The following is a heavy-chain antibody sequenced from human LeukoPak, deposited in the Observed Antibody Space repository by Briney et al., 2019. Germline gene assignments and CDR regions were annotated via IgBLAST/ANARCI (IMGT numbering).Heavy chain of an antibody. CDR1: GGSISSGGYY. D-gene: IGHD1-26*01. CDR2: IYYSGST. CDR3: ARVGATTAWSIDY. Sequence: SETLSLTCTVSGGSISSGGYYWSWIRQHPGKGLEWIGYIYYSGSTYYNPSLKSRVTISVDTSKNQFSLKLSSVTAADTAVYYCARVGATTAWSIDYWGQGTLVTVSS. J-gene: IGHJ4*02. V-gene: IGHV4-31*03.